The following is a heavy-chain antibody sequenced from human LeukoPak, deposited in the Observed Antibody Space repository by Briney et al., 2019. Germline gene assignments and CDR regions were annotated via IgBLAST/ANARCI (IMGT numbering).Heavy chain of an antibody. D-gene: IGHD1-14*01. CDR3: ARDRGTNGNYHRGYFDY. CDR2: IYSGGST. CDR1: GFTVSSNY. Sequence: GGSLRLSCAASGFTVSSNYMSWVRQAPGKGLEGVSVIYSGGSTYYADSVKGRFTISRDNSKNTLYLQMNNLQAEDTAVYYCARDRGTNGNYHRGYFDYWGQGTLVTVSS. J-gene: IGHJ4*02. V-gene: IGHV3-53*01.